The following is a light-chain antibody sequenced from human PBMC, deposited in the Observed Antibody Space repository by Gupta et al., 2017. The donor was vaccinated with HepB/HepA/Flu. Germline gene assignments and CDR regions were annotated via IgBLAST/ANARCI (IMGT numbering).Light chain of an antibody. CDR3: HQYHYTPFT. CDR1: LNGLYSPTNKDY. CDR2: WAS. J-gene: IGKJ3*01. Sequence: DVVMTQSPDSLAVSLGERATINCKSSLNGLYSPTNKDYLAWYQQKSGQPPKLLIYWASTRESGVPERFSGSGSQTDFTLTISSLQAEDVAVYYCHQYHYTPFTFGPGTKVEIK. V-gene: IGKV4-1*01.